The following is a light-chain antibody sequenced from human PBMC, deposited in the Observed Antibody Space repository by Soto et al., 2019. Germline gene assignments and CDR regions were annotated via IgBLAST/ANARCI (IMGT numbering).Light chain of an antibody. CDR1: SSDVGAYNY. CDR3: NSYAGAGSNKGV. V-gene: IGLV2-8*01. J-gene: IGLJ3*02. CDR2: EVT. Sequence: QSVLTQPLSASGSPGQSVTISCTGTSSDVGAYNYVSWYQQHPGKAPKLIIYEVTRRPSGVPDRFSGSKSGNTASLTVSGLQAEDEADYYCNSYAGAGSNKGVFGGGTKLTVL.